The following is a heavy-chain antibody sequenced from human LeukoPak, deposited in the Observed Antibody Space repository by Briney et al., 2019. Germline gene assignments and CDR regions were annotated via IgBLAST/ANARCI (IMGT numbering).Heavy chain of an antibody. J-gene: IGHJ4*02. CDR1: GFTVSSNY. Sequence: GGSLRLSCAASGFTVSSNYLSWVRQAPGKGPEWVALIWYDGSNKYYGDSVKGRFTISRDNSKNTVYLQMNSLRVEDTAVYYCARDRLEAVADDDYFDYWGQGTLVTVSS. D-gene: IGHD6-19*01. V-gene: IGHV3-33*08. CDR3: ARDRLEAVADDDYFDY. CDR2: IWYDGSNK.